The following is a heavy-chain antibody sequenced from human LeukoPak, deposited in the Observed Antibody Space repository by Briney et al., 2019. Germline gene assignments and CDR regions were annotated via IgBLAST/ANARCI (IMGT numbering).Heavy chain of an antibody. CDR1: GYSFTSYW. CDR3: ARWGTVTRFVVDY. Sequence: GESLKISCKGSGYSFTSYWIAWVRQIPGKGLEWMGIIYPADSDTRNSPSYQGPVTISADMSISTAYLQWSSLKASDTAMYYCARWGTVTRFVVDYWGQGTLVTVSS. CDR2: IYPADSDT. D-gene: IGHD4-17*01. J-gene: IGHJ4*02. V-gene: IGHV5-51*01.